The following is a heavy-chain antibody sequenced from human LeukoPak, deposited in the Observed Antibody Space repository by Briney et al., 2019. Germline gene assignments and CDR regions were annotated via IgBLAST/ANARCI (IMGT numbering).Heavy chain of an antibody. Sequence: PGGSLRLSCAASGFTFSSYAMSWVRQAPGKGLEWVSAISGSGGNTYYADSVKGRFTISRDNSKNTVYLQMNSLRAEDTAVYYCAKSGDTIFGVIPTRPNWFDPWGQRTLVTVSS. CDR2: ISGSGGNT. D-gene: IGHD3-3*01. CDR3: AKSGDTIFGVIPTRPNWFDP. V-gene: IGHV3-23*01. J-gene: IGHJ5*02. CDR1: GFTFSSYA.